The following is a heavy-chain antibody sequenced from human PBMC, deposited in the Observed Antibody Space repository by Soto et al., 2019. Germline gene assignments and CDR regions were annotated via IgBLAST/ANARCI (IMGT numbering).Heavy chain of an antibody. CDR1: GGTFSRDS. CDR3: ASCLVTTYFYYYGMDV. Sequence: QVQLVQSGAEVKKPGSSVKVSCKASGGTFSRDSISWVRQAPGQGLEWMGGIVPVFGTANYAQKFQGRVTIXXDESTSTVYMELSRLTSDDTAVYYCASCLVTTYFYYYGMDVWGQGTTVTVSS. CDR2: IVPVFGTA. V-gene: IGHV1-69*05. J-gene: IGHJ6*02. D-gene: IGHD4-17*01.